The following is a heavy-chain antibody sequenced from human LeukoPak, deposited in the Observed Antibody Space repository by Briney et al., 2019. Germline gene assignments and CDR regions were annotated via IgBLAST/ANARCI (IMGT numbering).Heavy chain of an antibody. D-gene: IGHD6-19*01. J-gene: IGHJ5*02. Sequence: SETLSLTCTVSGGSISSSSYYWGWIRQPPGKGLEWIGEINHSGSTNYNPSLKSRVTISVDTSKNQFSLKLSSVTAADTAVYYCARPRIAVAGTGWFDPWGQGTLVTVSS. V-gene: IGHV4-39*07. CDR3: ARPRIAVAGTGWFDP. CDR2: INHSGST. CDR1: GGSISSSSYY.